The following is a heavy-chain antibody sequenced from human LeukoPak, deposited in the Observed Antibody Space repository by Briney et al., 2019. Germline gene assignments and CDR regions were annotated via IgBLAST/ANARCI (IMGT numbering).Heavy chain of an antibody. J-gene: IGHJ4*02. CDR1: GFTFSSYA. D-gene: IGHD3-3*01. CDR3: AKDLSWGYDFWSGYYPDYFDY. V-gene: IGHV3-23*01. CDR2: ISGSGGST. Sequence: GGSLRLSCAASGFTFSSYAMSWVRQAPGKGLEWVSAISGSGGSTYYADSVKGRFTISRDNSKNTLYLQMNSLRAEDTAVYYCAKDLSWGYDFWSGYYPDYFDYWGQGTLVTVAS.